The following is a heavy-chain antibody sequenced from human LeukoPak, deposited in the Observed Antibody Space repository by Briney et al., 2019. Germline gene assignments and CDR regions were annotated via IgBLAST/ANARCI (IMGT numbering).Heavy chain of an antibody. CDR3: ARENYGDYQTDNWFDP. CDR2: IYYSGST. D-gene: IGHD4-17*01. CDR1: GGSISSGDYY. J-gene: IGHJ5*02. Sequence: PSQTLSLTCTVSGGSISSGDYYWSWIRQPPGKGLEWTGYIYYSGSTYYNPSLKSRVTISVDTSKYQFSLKLSSVTAADTAVYYCARENYGDYQTDNWFDPWGQGTLVTVSS. V-gene: IGHV4-30-4*01.